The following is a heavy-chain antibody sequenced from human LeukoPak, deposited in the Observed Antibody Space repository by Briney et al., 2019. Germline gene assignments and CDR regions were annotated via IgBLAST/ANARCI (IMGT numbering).Heavy chain of an antibody. J-gene: IGHJ4*02. Sequence: GGSLRLSCAASAFTVSSNYMSWVPQAPRKGLEWGSVIYSGGRTYYADSVKGRFTISRDNSKNTLYLQMNSLRAEDTAVYYCARDDILTGYRDYWGQGTLVTVSS. D-gene: IGHD3-9*01. CDR1: AFTVSSNY. CDR2: IYSGGRT. V-gene: IGHV3-53*01. CDR3: ARDDILTGYRDY.